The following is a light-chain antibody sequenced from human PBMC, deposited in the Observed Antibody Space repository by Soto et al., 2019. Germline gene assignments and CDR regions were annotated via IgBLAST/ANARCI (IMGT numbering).Light chain of an antibody. CDR1: QSISSW. V-gene: IGKV1-5*03. CDR3: QRYNSLYT. J-gene: IGKJ2*01. CDR2: KAS. Sequence: DIQMTQSPSTLSASVGDRVTITCRASQSISSWLAWYQQKPGKAPKLLIYKASSLESGVPSRISGSGSGTELTLTISSLQPDDFATYYCQRYNSLYTWGQGTKLEIK.